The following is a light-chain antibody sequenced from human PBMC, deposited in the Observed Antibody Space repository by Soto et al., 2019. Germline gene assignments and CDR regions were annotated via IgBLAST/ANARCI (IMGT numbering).Light chain of an antibody. CDR2: GAS. V-gene: IGKV3-15*01. CDR3: QQYSNWPLV. J-gene: IGKJ1*01. Sequence: IEMTQSPATLSVSPGERATLSCRANQSVSSNLAWYQQTPGQAPRLLIYGASTRVPGVPARFSGSGSGTEFTLTISSLQSEDFVVYYCQQYSNWPLVFGQGTKVEFK. CDR1: QSVSSN.